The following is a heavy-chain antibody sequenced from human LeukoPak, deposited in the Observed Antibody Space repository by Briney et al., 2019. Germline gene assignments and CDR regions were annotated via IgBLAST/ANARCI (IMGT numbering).Heavy chain of an antibody. CDR2: INPNTAGT. CDR1: GYTFSGNF. Sequence: ASVKVSCKASGYTFSGNFIHWVRQAPGLGLEWMGWINPNTAGTNSAEKFQGRVTLTRDTSLTTAYMELTSLRSDDTAVYYCARDPPAYPCTTTRCYPEVDYWGQGTLVTVSS. CDR3: ARDPPAYPCTTTRCYPEVDY. V-gene: IGHV1-2*02. D-gene: IGHD2-2*01. J-gene: IGHJ4*02.